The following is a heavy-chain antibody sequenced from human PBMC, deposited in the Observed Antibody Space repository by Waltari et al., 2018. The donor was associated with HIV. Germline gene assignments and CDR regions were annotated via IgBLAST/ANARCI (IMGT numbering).Heavy chain of an antibody. D-gene: IGHD3-3*01. V-gene: IGHV4-34*01. CDR2: ILHSGSA. J-gene: IGHJ6*02. CDR3: ARGLLADFWNGSFRPYDDYYAMDV. CDR1: GGSFSRDD. Sequence: VQLQQWRAGLLKPSETLSLTCAVYGGSFSRDDSNWIRQPPGKGLEWIGDILHSGSANYNPSLRSRVTISADTSKKQFSLKVTSVTAADTAVYYCARGLLADFWNGSFRPYDDYYAMDVWGQGP.